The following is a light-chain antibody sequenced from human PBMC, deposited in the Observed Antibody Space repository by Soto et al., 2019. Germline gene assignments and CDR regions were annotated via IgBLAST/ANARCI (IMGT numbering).Light chain of an antibody. J-gene: IGLJ2*01. V-gene: IGLV1-40*01. CDR3: QSNDSSLSISV. CDR1: SSNIGAGYD. CDR2: GDI. Sequence: QSVLTQPPSVSGAPGQRVSISCTGTSSNIGAGYDVHWYQHLPGTAPKLLIFGDINRPSGVPDRFSGSKSGTSASLAITGLQAEDEADYYCQSNDSSLSISVFGGGTKVTVL.